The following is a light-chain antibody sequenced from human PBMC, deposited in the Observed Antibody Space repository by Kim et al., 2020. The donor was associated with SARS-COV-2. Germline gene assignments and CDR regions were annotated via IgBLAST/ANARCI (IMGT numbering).Light chain of an antibody. CDR3: QSYDSRLSGSV. V-gene: IGLV1-40*01. J-gene: IGLJ3*02. CDR1: SSKIGAGYD. Sequence: QRVTISCTGSSSKIGAGYDVHWYQQLPGTAPKLLIFGNSNRPSGVPDRFSGSKSGTSASLAITGLQAEDEADYYCQSYDSRLSGSVFGGGTQLTVL. CDR2: GNS.